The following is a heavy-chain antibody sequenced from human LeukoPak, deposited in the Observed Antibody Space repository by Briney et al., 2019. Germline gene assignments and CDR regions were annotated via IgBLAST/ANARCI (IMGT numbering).Heavy chain of an antibody. V-gene: IGHV3-43*01. CDR3: AKGDYGSGSYHLFDY. D-gene: IGHD3-10*01. CDR1: GXTFDDYT. CDR2: ISWDGGST. J-gene: IGHJ4*02. Sequence: GGSLRLSWAASGXTFDDYTVHWVRQAPGKGREWVSLISWDGGSTYYADSVKGRFTISRDNSKNSLYLQMNSLRTEDTALYYCAKGDYGSGSYHLFDYWGQGTLVTVSS.